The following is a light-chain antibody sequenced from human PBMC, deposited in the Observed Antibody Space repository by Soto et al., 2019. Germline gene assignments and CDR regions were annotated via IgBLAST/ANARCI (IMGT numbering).Light chain of an antibody. CDR2: DAS. Sequence: DIQMTQSPSSLSASVGDRVSITCQASQDISHYLNWYQQKPGKAPTLLIYDASNLETGVPSRFSGGGSGTDFTLTISSLQPEDFATYYCQQSYSTPLTFGPGTKVDIK. J-gene: IGKJ3*01. CDR3: QQSYSTPLT. CDR1: QDISHY. V-gene: IGKV1-39*01.